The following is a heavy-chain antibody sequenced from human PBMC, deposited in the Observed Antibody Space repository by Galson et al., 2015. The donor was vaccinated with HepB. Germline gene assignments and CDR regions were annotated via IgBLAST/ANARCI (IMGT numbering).Heavy chain of an antibody. J-gene: IGHJ4*02. Sequence: SLRLSCAASGFIFSNYALTWVRQAPGKGLEWLATISGGGRTTFYIDSVKGRVTISRDNSKSTVYLQMSLRVEDTAVYYCATWRSSSCRWDYVDSWGQGTLVTVSS. V-gene: IGHV3-23*01. CDR3: ATWRSSSCRWDYVDS. D-gene: IGHD2-2*01. CDR1: GFIFSNYA. CDR2: ISGGGRTT.